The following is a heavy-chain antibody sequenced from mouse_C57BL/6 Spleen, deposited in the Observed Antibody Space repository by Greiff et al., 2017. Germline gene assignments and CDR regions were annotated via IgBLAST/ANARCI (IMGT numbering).Heavy chain of an antibody. J-gene: IGHJ4*01. CDR1: GYTFTDYY. D-gene: IGHD2-4*01. Sequence: VQLQQSGPVLVKPGASVKMSCKASGYTFTDYYMNWVKQSHGKSLEWIGVINPYNGGTSYNQKFKGKATLTVDKSSSTAYMELNSLTSEDSAVYYCARGRLRQGIPDAMDYWGQGTSVTVSS. CDR2: INPYNGGT. V-gene: IGHV1-19*01. CDR3: ARGRLRQGIPDAMDY.